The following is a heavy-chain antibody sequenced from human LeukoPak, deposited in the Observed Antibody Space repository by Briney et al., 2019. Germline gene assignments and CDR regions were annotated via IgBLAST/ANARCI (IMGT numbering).Heavy chain of an antibody. J-gene: IGHJ4*02. Sequence: SETLSLTCTVSGGSISSSSYYWGWIRQPPGKGLEGIGSIYYSGSTYYNPSLKSRVTISVDTSKNQFSLKLSSVTAADTAVYYCARLDYYGSGVFDYWGQGTLVTVSS. CDR3: ARLDYYGSGVFDY. CDR1: GGSISSSSYY. V-gene: IGHV4-39*07. CDR2: IYYSGST. D-gene: IGHD3-10*01.